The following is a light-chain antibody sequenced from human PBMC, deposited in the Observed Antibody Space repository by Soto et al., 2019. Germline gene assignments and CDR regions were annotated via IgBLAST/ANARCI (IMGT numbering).Light chain of an antibody. V-gene: IGKV3-20*01. CDR2: GAS. CDR3: QQYGSSPQT. Sequence: ESVLRQSPGTLSLSPGERATLSCRASQSVSSNHLAWYQQKRGQPPRLLIYGASSRATGTPGRFSGSGSGTDFTLTITRLEPEDFAVYYCQQYGSSPQTFGQGTKVDIK. J-gene: IGKJ1*01. CDR1: QSVSSNH.